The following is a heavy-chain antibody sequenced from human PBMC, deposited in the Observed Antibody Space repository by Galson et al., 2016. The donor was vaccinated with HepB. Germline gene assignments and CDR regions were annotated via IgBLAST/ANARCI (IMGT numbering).Heavy chain of an antibody. V-gene: IGHV5-51*01. CDR3: ARRPISRAYYGYAV. CDR2: IHPGDSDT. Sequence: QSGAEVKKPGESLKISCKGSGYSFHTYYIAWVRQMPGKGLEWMGIIHPGDSDTRYSPAFEGQVTMSADKSVSTAFLHWSSLRASDSAMYYCARRPISRAYYGYAVWGQGTTVTVSS. D-gene: IGHD5-24*01. CDR1: GYSFHTYY. J-gene: IGHJ6*02.